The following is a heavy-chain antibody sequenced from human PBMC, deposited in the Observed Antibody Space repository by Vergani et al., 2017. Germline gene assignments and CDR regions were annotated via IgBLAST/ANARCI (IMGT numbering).Heavy chain of an antibody. V-gene: IGHV1-18*04. CDR2: ISAYNGXT. CDR1: GYTFTSYG. J-gene: IGHJ6*02. CDR3: AREFCGGDCYSYYYYYYGMDV. Sequence: QVQLVQSGAEVKKPGASVKVSCKASGYTFTSYGISWVRQAPGQGLEWMGWISAYNGXTNYAQKLQGRVTMTTDTSTSTAYMELRSLRSDDTAVYYCAREFCGGDCYSYYYYYYGMDVWGQGTTVTVSS. D-gene: IGHD2-21*02.